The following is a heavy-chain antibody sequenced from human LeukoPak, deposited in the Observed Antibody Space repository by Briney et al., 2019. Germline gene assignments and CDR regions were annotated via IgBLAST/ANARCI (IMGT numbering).Heavy chain of an antibody. V-gene: IGHV1-69-2*01. CDR1: GYTSTDYY. D-gene: IGHD1-20*01. Sequence: ASAKISCKVSGYTSTDYYVHWVQQAPGKGLEWMGLIDPEDGETIYAEEFQGRVPITADTSTDTAYMELSSLRFDDTAVYYCATGHITGGTGFDYWGQGTLVTVSS. J-gene: IGHJ4*02. CDR3: ATGHITGGTGFDY. CDR2: IDPEDGET.